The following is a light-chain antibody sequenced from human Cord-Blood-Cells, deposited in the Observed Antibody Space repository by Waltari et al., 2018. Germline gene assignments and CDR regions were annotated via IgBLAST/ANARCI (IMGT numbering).Light chain of an antibody. Sequence: DIQMTQSPSSLSASVGDRVTITCRASQSISSYLNWYQQKPGKAPKPLIYAASSLQSGVPSRCSGSGSGTDFTLTISSLQPEDFATYYCQQSYSTPWTFGQGTKVEIK. CDR2: AAS. J-gene: IGKJ1*01. V-gene: IGKV1-39*01. CDR1: QSISSY. CDR3: QQSYSTPWT.